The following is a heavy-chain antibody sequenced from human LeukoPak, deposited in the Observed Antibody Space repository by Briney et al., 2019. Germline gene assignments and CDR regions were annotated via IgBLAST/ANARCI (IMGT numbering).Heavy chain of an antibody. V-gene: IGHV3-7*01. Sequence: GGSLRLSCAASGFTFSSYWMSWVRQAPGKGLEWVANIEGDGDRTYYVDSVKGRFTISRDNAKNSLYLQMNSLGAEDTAVYYCARRFFDYWGQGTLVTVSS. CDR2: IEGDGDRT. D-gene: IGHD3-3*01. CDR1: GFTFSSYW. CDR3: ARRFFDY. J-gene: IGHJ4*02.